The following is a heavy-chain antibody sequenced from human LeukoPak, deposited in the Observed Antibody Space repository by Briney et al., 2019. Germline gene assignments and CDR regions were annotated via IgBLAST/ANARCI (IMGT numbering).Heavy chain of an antibody. CDR2: INSDGSST. D-gene: IGHD3-10*02. J-gene: IGHJ6*04. CDR3: AELGITMIGGV. CDR1: GFTFSSYW. V-gene: IGHV3-74*01. Sequence: HPGGSLRLSCAASGFTFSSYWMHWVRHAPGKGLVWVSRINSDGSSTSYADSVKGRFTISIDNAKNTLYLQMNSLRAEDTAVYYCAELGITMIGGVWGKGTTVTISS.